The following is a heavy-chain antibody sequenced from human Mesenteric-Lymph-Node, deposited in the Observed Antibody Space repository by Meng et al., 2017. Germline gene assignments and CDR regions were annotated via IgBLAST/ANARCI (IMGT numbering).Heavy chain of an antibody. CDR3: AKGHIVGRLRYGIDC. CDR2: INDSGRHT. D-gene: IGHD1-26*01. Sequence: VQLVESGGGLVQPGGSLRLSCAASGFSFSSYWMHWVRQPPGKGLEWVCGINDSGRHTYYTESVKGRFTISRDNSKNTLYLQMDSLRAEDTALYFCAKGHIVGRLRYGIDCWGQGTLVTVSS. J-gene: IGHJ4*02. CDR1: GFSFSSYW. V-gene: IGHV3-23*04.